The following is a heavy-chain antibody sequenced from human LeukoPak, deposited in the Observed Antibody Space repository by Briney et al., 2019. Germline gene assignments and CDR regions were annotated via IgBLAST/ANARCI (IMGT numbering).Heavy chain of an antibody. D-gene: IGHD2-2*02. CDR3: ARDYGVYCSSTSCYTYYFDY. V-gene: IGHV3-30-3*01. J-gene: IGHJ4*02. Sequence: GRSLRLSCAASGFTFSSYAMHWVRQAPGKGLEWVAVISYDGSNKYYADSVKGRFTISRDNSKNTLYLQMNSLRAEDTAVYYCARDYGVYCSSTSCYTYYFDYWGQGTLGTVSS. CDR1: GFTFSSYA. CDR2: ISYDGSNK.